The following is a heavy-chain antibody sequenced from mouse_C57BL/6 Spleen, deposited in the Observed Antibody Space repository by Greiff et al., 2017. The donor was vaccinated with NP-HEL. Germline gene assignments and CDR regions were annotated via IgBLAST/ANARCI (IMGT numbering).Heavy chain of an antibody. J-gene: IGHJ2*01. CDR1: GFTFSSYA. CDR3: ARDVIVTPYYFDY. D-gene: IGHD2-5*01. Sequence: EVQGVESGGGLVKPGGSLKLSCAASGFTFSSYAMSWVRQTPEKRLEWVATISDGGSYTYYPDNVKGRFTISRDNAKNNLYLQMSHLKSEDTAMYYCARDVIVTPYYFDYWGQGTTLTVSS. V-gene: IGHV5-4*01. CDR2: ISDGGSYT.